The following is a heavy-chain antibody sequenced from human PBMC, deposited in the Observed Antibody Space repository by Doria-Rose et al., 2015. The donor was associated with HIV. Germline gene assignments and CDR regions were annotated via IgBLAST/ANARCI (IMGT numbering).Heavy chain of an antibody. J-gene: IGHJ4*02. CDR3: AGDPNSYASSGYYYDY. Sequence: LVESGAEVKKPGSSVKVSCKASGGTSSTYAINWVRQAPGQGLEWLGRIIPILGATNYAQNFQDRVTISADESTATAYMELSSLRSEDTALYYCAGDPNSYASSGYYYDYWGQGTLVTVSS. V-gene: IGHV1-69*11. CDR1: GGTSSTYA. CDR2: IIPILGAT. D-gene: IGHD3-22*01.